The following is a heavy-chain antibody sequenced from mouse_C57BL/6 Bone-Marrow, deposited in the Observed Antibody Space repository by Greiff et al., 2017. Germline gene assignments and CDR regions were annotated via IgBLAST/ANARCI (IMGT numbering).Heavy chain of an antibody. CDR2: IHPNSGST. CDR3: AREREWLLDY. D-gene: IGHD2-3*01. CDR1: GYTFTSYW. J-gene: IGHJ2*01. V-gene: IGHV1-64*01. Sequence: QVQLKQPGAELVKPGASVKLSCKASGYTFTSYWMHWVKQRPGQGLEWIGMIHPNSGSTNYNEKFKSKATLTVDKSSSTAYMQLSSLTSEDSAVXYCAREREWLLDYWGQGTTLTVSS.